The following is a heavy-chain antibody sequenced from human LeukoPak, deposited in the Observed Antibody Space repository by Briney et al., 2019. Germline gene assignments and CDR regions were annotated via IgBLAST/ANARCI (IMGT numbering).Heavy chain of an antibody. Sequence: PGGSLRLSCAASGFTFSSYSMNWVRQAPGKGLEWVSSISSSSSYIYYADSVKGRFTISRDNAKNSLYLQMNSLRAEDTAVYYCARVEAVPAAMWWGVGDVWGKGTTVTVSS. J-gene: IGHJ6*04. D-gene: IGHD2-2*01. CDR3: ARVEAVPAAMWWGVGDV. V-gene: IGHV3-21*01. CDR1: GFTFSSYS. CDR2: ISSSSSYI.